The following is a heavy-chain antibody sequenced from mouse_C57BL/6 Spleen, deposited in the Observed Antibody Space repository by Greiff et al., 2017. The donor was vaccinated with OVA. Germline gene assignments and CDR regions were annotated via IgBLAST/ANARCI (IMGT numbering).Heavy chain of an antibody. V-gene: IGHV1-42*01. CDR3: ASERDADSSGYVAY. J-gene: IGHJ3*01. CDR1: GYSFTGYY. D-gene: IGHD3-2*02. Sequence: EVKLMESGPELVKPGASVKISCKASGYSFTGYYMNWVKQSPEKSLEWIGEINPSTGGTTYNQKFKAKATLTVDKSSSTAYMQLKSLTSEDSAVYYCASERDADSSGYVAYWGQGTLVTVSA. CDR2: INPSTGGT.